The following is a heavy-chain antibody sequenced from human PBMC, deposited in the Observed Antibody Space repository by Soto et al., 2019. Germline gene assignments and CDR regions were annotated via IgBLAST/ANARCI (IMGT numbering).Heavy chain of an antibody. CDR1: GYTFTSYG. J-gene: IGHJ5*02. CDR2: ISAYNGNT. CDR3: ARNKRYSSSWYWFWFDP. D-gene: IGHD6-13*01. V-gene: IGHV1-18*04. Sequence: ASVKVSCKASGYTFTSYGISWVRQAPGQGLEWMGWISAYNGNTNYAQKLQGRVTMTTDTSTSTAHMELRSLRSEDTAVYYCARNKRYSSSWYWFWFDPWGQGTLVTVSS.